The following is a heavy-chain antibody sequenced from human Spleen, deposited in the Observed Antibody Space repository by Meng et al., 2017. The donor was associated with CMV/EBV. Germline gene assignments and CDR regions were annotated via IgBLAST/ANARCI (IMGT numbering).Heavy chain of an antibody. J-gene: IGHJ6*02. D-gene: IGHD1-26*01. V-gene: IGHV3-23*01. CDR1: GFTFSSYG. Sequence: GESLKISCAASGFTFSSYGMNWVRQAPGKGLEFVSAISGSADSSYYAESVKGRFSISRDNSKSTVYLQMSSLRAEDAAVYSCAKDVMSGWEFLSYYYYGLDVWGQGTTVTVSS. CDR3: AKDVMSGWEFLSYYYYGLDV. CDR2: ISGSADSS.